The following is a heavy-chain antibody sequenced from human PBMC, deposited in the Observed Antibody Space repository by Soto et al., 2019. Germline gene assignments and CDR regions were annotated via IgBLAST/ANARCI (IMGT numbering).Heavy chain of an antibody. CDR3: ARGWTTIFGVVSNWFVP. V-gene: IGHV4-39*01. D-gene: IGHD3-3*01. CDR2: IYYSGST. CDR1: GGSISSVSYY. Sequence: SETLSLTCTVSGGSISSVSYYWGWIRQPPGKGLEWIGSIYYSGSTYYNPSLKSRVTISVDTSKNQFSLKLSSVTAADTAVYYCARGWTTIFGVVSNWFVPWGQGTLVTVSS. J-gene: IGHJ5*02.